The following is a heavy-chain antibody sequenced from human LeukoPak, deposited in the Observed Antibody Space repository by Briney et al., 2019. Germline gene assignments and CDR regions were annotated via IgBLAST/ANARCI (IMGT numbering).Heavy chain of an antibody. V-gene: IGHV1-8*01. CDR1: GYTFTSYD. J-gene: IGHJ3*02. CDR3: ARVADFDWDNDAFDI. D-gene: IGHD3-9*01. Sequence: GASVKVSCKASGYTFTSYDINWVRQAPGQGLEWMGWMNPNSGNTGYAQKFQGRVTMTRNTSISTAYMELSSLRSEDTAVYYCARVADFDWDNDAFDIWGQGTMVTVSS. CDR2: MNPNSGNT.